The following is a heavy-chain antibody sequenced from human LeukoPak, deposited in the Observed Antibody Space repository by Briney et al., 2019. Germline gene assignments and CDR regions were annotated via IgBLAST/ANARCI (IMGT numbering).Heavy chain of an antibody. Sequence: GGSLRLSCAASGFTFSSYAMSWVRQAPGKGLEWVSGISGSGGSTYYADSVKGRFTISKDNSKNTLCLQMNSLRAEDTAVYYCATPSRFLPVWGQGTLVTVSS. V-gene: IGHV3-23*01. J-gene: IGHJ4*02. CDR1: GFTFSSYA. CDR3: ATPSRFLPV. CDR2: ISGSGGST. D-gene: IGHD3-3*01.